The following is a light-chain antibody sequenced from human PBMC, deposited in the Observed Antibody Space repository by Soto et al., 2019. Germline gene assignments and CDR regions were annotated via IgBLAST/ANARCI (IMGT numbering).Light chain of an antibody. CDR1: QDISTY. CDR2: DAS. V-gene: IGKV1-33*01. Sequence: DIQMTQSPSSLSASVGDRVTITCQASQDISTYLNWYQQKPGKAPKVLIYDASNLETGVPSRFSGSGSGTDFPFPITTLTPKNIQQNYCHNYDNLPYPFGRGKKVNIK. J-gene: IGKJ3*01. CDR3: HNYDNLPYP.